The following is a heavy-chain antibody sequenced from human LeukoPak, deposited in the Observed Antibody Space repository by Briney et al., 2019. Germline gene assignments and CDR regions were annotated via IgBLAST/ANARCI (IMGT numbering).Heavy chain of an antibody. CDR2: ISYDGSNK. J-gene: IGHJ3*02. V-gene: IGHV3-30*18. CDR3: AKGGSGWYSAFDI. CDR1: GFTFSSYG. Sequence: GGSLRLSCAASGFTFSSYGMHWVRQAPGKGLEWVAVISYDGSNKYYADSVKGRFTISRDNPKNTLYLQMNSLRAEDTAVYYCAKGGSGWYSAFDIWGQGTMVTVSS. D-gene: IGHD6-19*01.